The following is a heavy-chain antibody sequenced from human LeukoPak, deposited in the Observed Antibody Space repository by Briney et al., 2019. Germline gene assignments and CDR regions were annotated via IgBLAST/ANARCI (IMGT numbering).Heavy chain of an antibody. CDR2: ISHGGDT. CDR1: GGSLSGFY. Sequence: ASETLSLTCTVYGGSLSGFYWTWVRQPPGKGLEWIGEISHGGDTKYNPTLKSRVTTSVDTSDSQFSLRVNSVTAADTAVYYCARSRRYKDGVLLHIGPWGQGTLVTVSS. CDR3: ARSRRYKDGVLLHIGP. J-gene: IGHJ5*02. D-gene: IGHD2-8*01. V-gene: IGHV4-34*01.